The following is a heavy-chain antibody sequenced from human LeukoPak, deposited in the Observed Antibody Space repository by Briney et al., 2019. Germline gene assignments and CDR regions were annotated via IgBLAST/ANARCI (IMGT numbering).Heavy chain of an antibody. CDR3: ARVSFNGRNDY. J-gene: IGHJ4*02. CDR1: GGSISSSSYY. V-gene: IGHV4-39*07. CDR2: IYYSGST. Sequence: SETLSLTCTVSGGSISSSSYYWGWIRQPPGKGLEWIGSIYYSGSTYYNPSLKSRVTISVDTSKNQFSLKLSSVTAADTAVYYCARVSFNGRNDYWGQGTLVTVSS.